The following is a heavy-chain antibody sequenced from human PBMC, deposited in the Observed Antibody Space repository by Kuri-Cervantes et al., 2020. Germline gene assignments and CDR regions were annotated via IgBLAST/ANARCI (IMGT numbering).Heavy chain of an antibody. CDR3: ATAVTGLSPGHDAFDN. CDR2: FDPEDGET. V-gene: IGHV1-24*01. D-gene: IGHD1-20*01. CDR1: GYTFTSYG. J-gene: IGHJ3*02. Sequence: ASVKVSCKASGYTFTSYGISWVRQAPGQGLEWMGGFDPEDGETIYAQKFQGRVTMTEDTSTDTAYMELSSLRSEDTAVYYCATAVTGLSPGHDAFDNWGQGTMVTVSS.